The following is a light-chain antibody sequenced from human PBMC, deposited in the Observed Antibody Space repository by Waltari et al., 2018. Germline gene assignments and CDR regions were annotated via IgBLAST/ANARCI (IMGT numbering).Light chain of an antibody. CDR3: QQYYTVPPHT. CDR1: QSVLYSSNNKNY. V-gene: IGKV4-1*01. J-gene: IGKJ4*01. CDR2: WAS. Sequence: DIVMTQSPDSLAVSLVERAPINCKTSQSVLYSSNNKNYLAWYQQKPGQPPKLLIYWASTRESGVPDRFSGSGSGTDFTLTISSLQAEDVAVYYCQQYYTVPPHTFGGGTKVEIK.